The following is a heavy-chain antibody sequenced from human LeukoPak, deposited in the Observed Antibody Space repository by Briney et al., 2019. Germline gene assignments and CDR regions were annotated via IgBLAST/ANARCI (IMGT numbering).Heavy chain of an antibody. V-gene: IGHV3-49*04. CDR2: IRSKAYGGTT. CDR3: TRGCSSTSCYY. J-gene: IGHJ4*02. Sequence: GGSLGLSCTASGFTFGDYAMSWVRQAPGKGLEWVGFIRSKAYGGTTEYAASVKGRFTISRDDSKSIAYLQMNSLKTEDTAVYYCTRGCSSTSCYYWGQGTLVTVSS. CDR1: GFTFGDYA. D-gene: IGHD2-2*01.